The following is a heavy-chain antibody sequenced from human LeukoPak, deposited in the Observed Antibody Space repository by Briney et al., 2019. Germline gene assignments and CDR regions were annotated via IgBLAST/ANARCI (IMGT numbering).Heavy chain of an antibody. V-gene: IGHV1-46*01. CDR3: ARDLFTIAAAGAPEYFQH. CDR2: INPSGGST. CDR1: GYTFTSYY. J-gene: IGHJ1*01. Sequence: ASVKVSCKASGYTFTSYYMHWVRQAPGQGLEWMGIINPSGGSTRYAQKFQGRVTMTRDTSTSTVYMELSSLRSEDTAVYFCARDLFTIAAAGAPEYFQHWRQGTLVTVSS. D-gene: IGHD6-13*01.